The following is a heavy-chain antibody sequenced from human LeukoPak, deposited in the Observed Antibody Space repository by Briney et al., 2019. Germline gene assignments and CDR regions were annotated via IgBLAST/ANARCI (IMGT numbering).Heavy chain of an antibody. V-gene: IGHV3-48*03. CDR2: ISSSGSTI. Sequence: GGSLRLSCAASGFTFSSYEMNWVRQAPGKGLEWVSYISSSGSTIYYADSVKGRFTISRNNAENSLYLQMNSLRAEDTAVYYCARDPDRYGSGSYEFDYWGQGTLVTVSS. J-gene: IGHJ4*02. CDR3: ARDPDRYGSGSYEFDY. CDR1: GFTFSSYE. D-gene: IGHD3-10*01.